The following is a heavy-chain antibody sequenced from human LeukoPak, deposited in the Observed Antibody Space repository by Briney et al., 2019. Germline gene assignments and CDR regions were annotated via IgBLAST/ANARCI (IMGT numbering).Heavy chain of an antibody. CDR2: ISGSGGST. CDR1: GSTFSSYA. Sequence: GGSLRLSCAASGSTFSSYAMSWVRQAPGKGLEWVSAISGSGGSTYYADSVKGRFTISRDNSKNTLYLQMNSLRAEDTAVYYCAKGEKQYDYVWGSYGDYWGQGTLVTVSS. V-gene: IGHV3-23*01. CDR3: AKGEKQYDYVWGSYGDY. D-gene: IGHD3-16*01. J-gene: IGHJ4*02.